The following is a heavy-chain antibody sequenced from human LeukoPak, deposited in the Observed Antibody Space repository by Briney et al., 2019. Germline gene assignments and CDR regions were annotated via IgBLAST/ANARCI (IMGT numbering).Heavy chain of an antibody. CDR3: AREQTGTTTSFDY. J-gene: IGHJ4*02. D-gene: IGHD1-1*01. CDR1: GGSISSGDYY. Sequence: PSQTLSLTCTVSGGSISSGDYYWSWIRQPPGKGLEWIGYIYYSGSTNYNPSLKSRVTISVDTSKNQFSLKLSSVTAADTAVYYCAREQTGTTTSFDYWGQGTLVTVSS. CDR2: IYYSGST. V-gene: IGHV4-61*08.